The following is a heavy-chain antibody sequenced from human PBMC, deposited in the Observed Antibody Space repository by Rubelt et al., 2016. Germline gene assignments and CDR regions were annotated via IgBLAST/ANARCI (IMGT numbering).Heavy chain of an antibody. CDR2: ISRSGDTT. CDR1: GFTFSSYA. V-gene: IGHV3-23*01. CDR3: AKGSGQTSGPIY. Sequence: EVQLLESGGGLVQPGGSLRLSCAASGFTFSSYAMSWVRQAPGKGLEWVSGISRSGDTTYYADSVKGRLTMSRDNSKNTLYLQMDSLRVEDTAVFYCAKGSGQTSGPIYWGQGTLVTVAA. D-gene: IGHD3-3*01. J-gene: IGHJ4*02.